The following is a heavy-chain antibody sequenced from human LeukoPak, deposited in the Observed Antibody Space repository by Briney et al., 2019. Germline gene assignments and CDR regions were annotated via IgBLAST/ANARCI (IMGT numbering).Heavy chain of an antibody. D-gene: IGHD3-22*01. V-gene: IGHV1-69*05. CDR2: IIPVFGTA. CDR3: ARDVAPPYDSSGYSGAFDI. CDR1: GGTFSSYG. Sequence: SVKVSCKASGGTFSSYGISWVRQAPGQGLEWMGGIIPVFGTANYAQNFQGRVTITTDEPTSTAYMELSSLRSEDTAVYYCARDVAPPYDSSGYSGAFDIWGQGTMVTVSS. J-gene: IGHJ3*02.